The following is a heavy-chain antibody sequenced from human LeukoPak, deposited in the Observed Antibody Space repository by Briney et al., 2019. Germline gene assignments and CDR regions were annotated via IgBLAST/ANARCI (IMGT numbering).Heavy chain of an antibody. CDR2: ISSSSYI. CDR3: AREMALGPVYYFDY. CDR1: GFTFSSYS. D-gene: IGHD5-24*01. J-gene: IGHJ4*02. Sequence: GGSLRLSCAASGFTFSSYSMNWVRQAPGKGLEWVSSISSSSYIYYADSVKGRFTISRDNAKNSLYLQMNSLRAEDTAVYYCAREMALGPVYYFDYWGQGTLVTVSS. V-gene: IGHV3-21*01.